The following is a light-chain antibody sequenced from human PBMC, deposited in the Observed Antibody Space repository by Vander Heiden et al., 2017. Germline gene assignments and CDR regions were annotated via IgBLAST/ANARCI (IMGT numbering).Light chain of an antibody. J-gene: IGLJ3*02. CDR3: AAWDDSLNGWV. CDR1: SSNIGSNT. V-gene: IGLV1-44*01. Sequence: QSVLTHPPPPSGTPGQTLTIPCSGSSSNIGSNTVDWYQQLPGTAPKRLIYSNNQRPSGVPDRFSGSKSGTSASLAISGLQSEDEADYYCAAWDDSLNGWVFGGGTKLTVL. CDR2: SNN.